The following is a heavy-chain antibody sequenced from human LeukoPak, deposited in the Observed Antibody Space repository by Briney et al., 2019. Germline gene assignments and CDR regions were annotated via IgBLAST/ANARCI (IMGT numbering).Heavy chain of an antibody. CDR2: IYHSGST. J-gene: IGHJ4*02. V-gene: IGHV4-30-2*01. D-gene: IGHD1-26*01. Sequence: SETLSLTCTVSGGSISSGGYYWSWIRQPPGKGLEWIGYIYHSGSTYYNPSLKSRVTISVDTSKNQFSLKLSSVTAADTAVYYCARGVRGELTQTTFDYGGQGTLVTVSS. CDR3: ARGVRGELTQTTFDY. CDR1: GGSISSGGYY.